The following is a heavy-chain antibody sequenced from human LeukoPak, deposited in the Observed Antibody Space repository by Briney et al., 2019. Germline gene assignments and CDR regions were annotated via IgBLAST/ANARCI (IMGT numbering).Heavy chain of an antibody. V-gene: IGHV5-51*01. CDR1: GYSLTTYW. CDR2: IYPGDSDT. CDR3: ASQYCGSTSCHYGTFDS. J-gene: IGHJ4*02. Sequence: GESPKIPRNGPGYSLTTYWIGWVRQMPGKSLEWMVNIYPGDSDTRYNPSFQGQVTISADKSFGAAYLQWGSLKASDTAMYYCASQYCGSTSCHYGTFDSWGQGTLVTVSS. D-gene: IGHD2-2*01.